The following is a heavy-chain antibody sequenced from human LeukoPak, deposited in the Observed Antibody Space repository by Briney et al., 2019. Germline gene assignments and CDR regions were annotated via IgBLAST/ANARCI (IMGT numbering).Heavy chain of an antibody. V-gene: IGHV3-21*01. D-gene: IGHD2-15*01. Sequence: GGSLRLSCAASGFTFSSYRMNWVRQAPGKGLEWVSSISISGTYIYYADSVKGRFTISRDNANNSLYLQMNSLRAEDTAVYYCARDRVGCSGGSCYRQAFDIWGQGTMVTVSS. CDR1: GFTFSSYR. CDR3: ARDRVGCSGGSCYRQAFDI. J-gene: IGHJ3*02. CDR2: ISISGTYI.